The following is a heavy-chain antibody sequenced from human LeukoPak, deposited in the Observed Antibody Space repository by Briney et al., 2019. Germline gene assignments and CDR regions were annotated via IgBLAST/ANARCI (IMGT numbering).Heavy chain of an antibody. CDR1: GYTFTSYG. Sequence: GASAKVSCKASGYTFTSYGISWVRQAPGRGLEWMGGIIPIFGTANYAQKFQGRVTITTDESTSTAYMELSSLRSEDTAVYYCASTGMVRGVMDYWGQGTLVTVSS. CDR3: ASTGMVRGVMDY. J-gene: IGHJ4*02. CDR2: IIPIFGTA. D-gene: IGHD3-10*01. V-gene: IGHV1-69*05.